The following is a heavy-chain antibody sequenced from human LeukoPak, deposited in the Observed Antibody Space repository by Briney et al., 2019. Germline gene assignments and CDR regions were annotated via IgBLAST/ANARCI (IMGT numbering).Heavy chain of an antibody. Sequence: PGGSLRLSCAASGFTFSNYWMSWVRQAPGKGLEWVANIKSDGSEKYYVDFVNGRFTISRDNGKSSLYLQMNSLRAEDTAVYYCAREEIAARRKPHTYWGQGTLVTVSS. J-gene: IGHJ4*02. CDR1: GFTFSNYW. CDR2: IKSDGSEK. D-gene: IGHD6-6*01. V-gene: IGHV3-7*03. CDR3: AREEIAARRKPHTY.